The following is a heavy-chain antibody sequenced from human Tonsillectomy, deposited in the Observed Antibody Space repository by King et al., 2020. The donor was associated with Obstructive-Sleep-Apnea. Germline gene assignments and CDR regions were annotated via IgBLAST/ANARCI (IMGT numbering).Heavy chain of an antibody. CDR2: ISSSSSTI. CDR1: GFTFSSYS. V-gene: IGHV3-48*04. Sequence: QLVQSGGGLVQPGGSLRLSCAASGFTFSSYSMNWVRQAPGKGLEWVSYISSSSSTIYYADSLKGRFTISRDNAKNSLYLQMNSLRAEDTAVYYCARVISSTSRDHPFDIWGQGTMVTVSS. J-gene: IGHJ3*02. D-gene: IGHD2-2*01. CDR3: ARVISSTSRDHPFDI.